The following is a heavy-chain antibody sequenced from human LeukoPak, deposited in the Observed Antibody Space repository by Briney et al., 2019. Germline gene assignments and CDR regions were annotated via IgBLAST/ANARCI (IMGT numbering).Heavy chain of an antibody. Sequence: SVKVSCKASGGTFSSSTISWVRQAPGQGLEWMGGIIPIFGTTNYAQRFQGRVTITADESTSTAYMDLRSLRSEDTAVYYCASLLDIVATIDFWGQGTLVTVSS. CDR2: IIPIFGTT. D-gene: IGHD5-12*01. CDR3: ASLLDIVATIDF. V-gene: IGHV1-69*13. J-gene: IGHJ4*02. CDR1: GGTFSSST.